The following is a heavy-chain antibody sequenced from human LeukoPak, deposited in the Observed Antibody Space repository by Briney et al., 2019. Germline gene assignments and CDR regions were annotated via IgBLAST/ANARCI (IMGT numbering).Heavy chain of an antibody. J-gene: IGHJ4*02. Sequence: ASVKVSCKASGYTFTGYYMHRVRQAPGQGLEWMGWINPNSGGTNYAQKFQGRVTMTRDTSISTAYMELSRLRSDDTAVYYCARVDILTGYLPWFDYWGQGTLVTVSS. D-gene: IGHD3-9*01. CDR2: INPNSGGT. CDR3: ARVDILTGYLPWFDY. CDR1: GYTFTGYY. V-gene: IGHV1-2*02.